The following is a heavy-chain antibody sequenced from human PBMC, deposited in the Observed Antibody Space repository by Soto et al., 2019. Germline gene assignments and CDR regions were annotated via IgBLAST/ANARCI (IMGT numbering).Heavy chain of an antibody. V-gene: IGHV3-21*01. CDR2: ITTSSTSI. CDR1: GFTFSSYT. CDR3: ARVQWLACHI. J-gene: IGHJ3*02. D-gene: IGHD6-19*01. Sequence: EVQLVESGGGLVKPGGSLRLSCAASGFTFSSYTMNWVRQAPGKGLEWVSTITTSSTSIYYADSVKGRFTISRDNGKNSLYLQMDGRRVEDTAVYYCARVQWLACHIWGRGTLVTVSS.